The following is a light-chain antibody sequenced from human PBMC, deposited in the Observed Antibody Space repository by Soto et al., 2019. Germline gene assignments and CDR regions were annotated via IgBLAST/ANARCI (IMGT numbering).Light chain of an antibody. CDR1: QSISQW. CDR3: QQYNGYSWT. Sequence: DIQMTQSPSTLSASVGDRVAITCRASQSISQWVAWYQQKPGRAPELLIYDASKLKSGVPSRFSGSGSGTEFSLTLASLQPDYSAMYYCQQYNGYSWTFDRGTKVEIK. CDR2: DAS. J-gene: IGKJ1*01. V-gene: IGKV1-5*01.